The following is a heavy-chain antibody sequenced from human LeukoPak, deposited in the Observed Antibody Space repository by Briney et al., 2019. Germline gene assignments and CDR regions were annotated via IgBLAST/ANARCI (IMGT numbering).Heavy chain of an antibody. V-gene: IGHV4-34*01. Sequence: SETLSLTCAVYGETFSGYFWSWIRQPPGKGLEWIGEINHSGYTNYNPSLKSRVTISVDTSKKQFSLKLNSVTAADTAVYYCARIWPDLRGRGTLVTVSS. CDR2: INHSGYT. CDR3: ARIWPDL. CDR1: GETFSGYF. J-gene: IGHJ2*01. D-gene: IGHD3-10*01.